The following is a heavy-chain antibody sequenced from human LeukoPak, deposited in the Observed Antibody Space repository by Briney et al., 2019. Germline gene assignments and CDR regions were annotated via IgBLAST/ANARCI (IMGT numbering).Heavy chain of an antibody. CDR1: GFTFSSYE. CDR2: ISSSGSTI. D-gene: IGHD3-10*01. V-gene: IGHV3-48*03. J-gene: IGHJ4*02. Sequence: GGSLRLSCAASGFTFSSYEMNWVRQAPGKGLEWVSYISSSGSTIYYADSVKGRFTISRDNAKNSLYLQMNSLRSEDTALYYCAQERGTSGYFDYWGQGTLVTVSS. CDR3: AQERGTSGYFDY.